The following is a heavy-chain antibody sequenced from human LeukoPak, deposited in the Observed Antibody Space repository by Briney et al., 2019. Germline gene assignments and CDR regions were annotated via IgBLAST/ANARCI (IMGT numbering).Heavy chain of an antibody. CDR1: GYTLTGYY. J-gene: IGHJ4*02. Sequence: ASMSVSCKASGYTLTGYYLHWVRQAPGQGFEWMGWINPSDGGTNYAPKFQGRVTMTRDTSISTAFMDLSRLTSDDTAVYFCARSDKCTTCSIDYWGQGTLVIVSS. CDR2: INPSDGGT. D-gene: IGHD2-2*01. CDR3: ARSDKCTTCSIDY. V-gene: IGHV1-2*02.